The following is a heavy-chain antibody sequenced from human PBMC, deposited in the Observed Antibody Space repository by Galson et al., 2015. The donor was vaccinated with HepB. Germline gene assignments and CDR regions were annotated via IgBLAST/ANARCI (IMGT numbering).Heavy chain of an antibody. CDR1: GFTFSSYG. V-gene: IGHV3-30*18. Sequence: SLRLSCAASGFTFSSYGMHWVRQAPGKGLEWVAVISYDGSNKYYADSVKGRFTISRDNSKNTLYLQMNSLRAEDTAVYYCAKGGYCSGGSCYSSSYYYGMDVWGQGTTVTVSS. D-gene: IGHD2-15*01. CDR3: AKGGYCSGGSCYSSSYYYGMDV. CDR2: ISYDGSNK. J-gene: IGHJ6*02.